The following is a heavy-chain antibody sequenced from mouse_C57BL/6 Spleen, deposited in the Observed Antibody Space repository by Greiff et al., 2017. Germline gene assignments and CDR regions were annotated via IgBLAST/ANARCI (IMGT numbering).Heavy chain of an antibody. J-gene: IGHJ4*01. Sequence: VQRVESGPELVKPGASVKISCKASGYAFSSSWMNRVKQRPGKGLEWIGRIYPGDGDTNYNGKFKGKATLTADKSSSTAYMQLSSLTSEDSAVCFCARFAGTGAMDYWGQGTSVTVSS. CDR2: IYPGDGDT. V-gene: IGHV1-82*01. D-gene: IGHD3-1*01. CDR1: GYAFSSSW. CDR3: ARFAGTGAMDY.